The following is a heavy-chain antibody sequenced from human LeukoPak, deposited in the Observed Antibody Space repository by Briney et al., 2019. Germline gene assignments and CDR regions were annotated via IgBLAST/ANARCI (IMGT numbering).Heavy chain of an antibody. D-gene: IGHD3-9*01. J-gene: IGHJ4*02. CDR3: ARGSEYFDWLSPYDY. CDR1: GGSFSGYY. V-gene: IGHV4-34*01. CDR2: INHSGST. Sequence: SETLSLTCAVYGGSFSGYYWSWIRQPPGKGLEWIGEINHSGSTNYNPSLKSRVTISVDTPKNQFSLKLSSVTAADTAVYYCARGSEYFDWLSPYDYWGQGTLVTVSS.